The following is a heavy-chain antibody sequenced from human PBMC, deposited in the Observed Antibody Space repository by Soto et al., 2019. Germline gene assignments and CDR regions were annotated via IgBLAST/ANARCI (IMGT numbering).Heavy chain of an antibody. CDR2: ISGYNGNT. D-gene: IGHD2-8*01. V-gene: IGHV1-18*01. J-gene: IGHJ4*02. Sequence: QVQLLQSGAEVKKPGASVRVSCKTSGYTFTRYGVSWVRQAPGQGLEWMGWISGYNGNTKEAHKFEGRVILTTDTAANTAHMELRSLISNDTAVYYCARGSAYSTPWSFDAWGQGTLVTVSS. CDR3: ARGSAYSTPWSFDA. CDR1: GYTFTRYG.